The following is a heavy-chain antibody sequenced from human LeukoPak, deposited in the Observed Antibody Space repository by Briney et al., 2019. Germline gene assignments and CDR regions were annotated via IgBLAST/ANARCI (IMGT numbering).Heavy chain of an antibody. D-gene: IGHD4-17*01. CDR1: GYTFTDYD. V-gene: IGHV1-8*03. J-gene: IGHJ3*01. CDR2: INPNSATT. CDR3: ARGDFGETNTAFDV. Sequence: ASVKVSCKTSGYTFTDYDVHWVRQAPGQGREWMGWINPNSATTNYAQRLQGRVTFTRDTSLSIAYMEPSSLTSEDAAVYFCARGDFGETNTAFDVWGQGTLVAVSS.